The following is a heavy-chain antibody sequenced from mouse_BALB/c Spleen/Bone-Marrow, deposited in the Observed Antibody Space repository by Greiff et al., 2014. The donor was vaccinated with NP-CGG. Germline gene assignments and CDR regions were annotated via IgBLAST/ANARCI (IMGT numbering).Heavy chain of an antibody. J-gene: IGHJ2*01. CDR1: GFNIKDTY. CDR2: IDPANGNT. CDR3: ANYYYGYYFDY. V-gene: IGHV14-3*02. D-gene: IGHD1-1*01. Sequence: EVQPVESGAELVKPGASVKLSCTASGFNIKDTYMHWVKQRPEQGLEWIGRIDPANGNTKYDPKFQDKATITADTSSNTAYLQLSSLTSEDTAVYYCANYYYGYYFDYWGQGTTLTVSS.